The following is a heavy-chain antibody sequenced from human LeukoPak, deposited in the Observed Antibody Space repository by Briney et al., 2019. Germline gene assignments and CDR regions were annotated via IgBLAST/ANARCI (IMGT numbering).Heavy chain of an antibody. D-gene: IGHD3-3*01. J-gene: IGHJ3*02. CDR2: IGTVGDP. Sequence: GGSLRLSCAASGFTFSRYDMHWVRQAAGKGLEWVSAIGTVGDPYYPGSVKGRFTISGENAKNSLYLQMNSLRAGDTAVYYCARGFLGDAFDIWGQGTMVTVSS. CDR3: ARGFLGDAFDI. V-gene: IGHV3-13*05. CDR1: GFTFSRYD.